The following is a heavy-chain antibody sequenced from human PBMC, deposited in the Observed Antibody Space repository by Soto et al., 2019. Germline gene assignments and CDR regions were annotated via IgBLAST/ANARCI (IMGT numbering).Heavy chain of an antibody. CDR2: IYYSGST. J-gene: IGHJ5*02. CDR3: ARHYSSGSRNWFEP. V-gene: IGHV4-39*01. CDR1: GGSITSTSYF. D-gene: IGHD6-19*01. Sequence: SETLSLTCSVSGGSITSTSYFWGWVRQPPGKGLEWIGSIYYSGSTYYNTSLRSRVTISVDTSKNQLSLKLSYVTAADTAVFYCARHYSSGSRNWFEPWGQGTLVTVSS.